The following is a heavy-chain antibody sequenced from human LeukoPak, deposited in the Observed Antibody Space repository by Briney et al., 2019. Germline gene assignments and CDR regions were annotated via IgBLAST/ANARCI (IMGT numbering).Heavy chain of an antibody. CDR2: ISSSGSTI. CDR3: ARESIVLMVYAGFDP. CDR1: GGSFSGYY. V-gene: IGHV3-11*04. Sequence: LSLTCAVYGGSFSGYYWSWIRQPPGKGLEWVSYISSSGSTIYYADSVKGRFTISRDNAKNSLYLQMNSLRAEDTAVYYCARESIVLMVYAGFDPWGQGTLVTVSS. J-gene: IGHJ5*02. D-gene: IGHD2-8*01.